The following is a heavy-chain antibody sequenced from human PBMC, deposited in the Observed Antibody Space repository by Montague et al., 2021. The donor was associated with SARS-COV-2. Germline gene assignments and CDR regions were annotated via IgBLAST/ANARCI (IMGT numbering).Heavy chain of an antibody. J-gene: IGHJ5*02. CDR2: INHSGST. CDR3: ASLKPGYCSSTSCYSDWFDP. D-gene: IGHD2-2*02. V-gene: IGHV4-34*01. Sequence: SETLSLTCAVYGGSFSGYYWSWIRQPPGKGLEWIGEINHSGSTNYNPSLKSRVTISVDTSKNQFSLKLSSVTAADTAVYYCASLKPGYCSSTSCYSDWFDPWGQGTLVTVSS. CDR1: GGSFSGYY.